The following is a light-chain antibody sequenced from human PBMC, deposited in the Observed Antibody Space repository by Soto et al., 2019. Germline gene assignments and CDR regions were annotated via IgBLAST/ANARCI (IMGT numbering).Light chain of an antibody. CDR2: GAS. J-gene: IGKJ5*01. Sequence: VLTQSPGTLSLSPGERATLPCMCSQSVSSNYLAWYQQQPGQAPRLLIYGASTRATGIPARFSGSGSGTEFTLTISSPQSEDFAVYYCQQYNNWPPITFGQGTRLEIK. CDR1: QSVSSN. CDR3: QQYNNWPPIT. V-gene: IGKV3-15*01.